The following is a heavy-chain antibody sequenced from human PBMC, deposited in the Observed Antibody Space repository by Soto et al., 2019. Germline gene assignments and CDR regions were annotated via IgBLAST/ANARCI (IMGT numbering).Heavy chain of an antibody. CDR3: ERLRSGWSIDY. J-gene: IGHJ4*02. V-gene: IGHV3-7*03. Sequence: HPGGSLRLSCAASGFSFSGNWMTWVRQAPGKGLEWVANVNEDGSEKNYVDSVKGRFTISRDNAKNSLYLQVNSLTAADTAVYYCERLRSGWSIDYWGQGALVTVYS. D-gene: IGHD6-19*01. CDR1: GFSFSGNW. CDR2: VNEDGSEK.